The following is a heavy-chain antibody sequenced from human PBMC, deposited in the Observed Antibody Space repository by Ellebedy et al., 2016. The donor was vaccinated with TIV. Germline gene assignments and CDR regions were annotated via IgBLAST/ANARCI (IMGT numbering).Heavy chain of an antibody. CDR1: GGTFSSYA. Sequence: AASVKVSCKASGGTFSSYAISWVRQAPGQGLEWMGGIIPIFGTANYAQEFQGRITITADESTNIVYMELSSLRAEDPDVYYFAIDRAPDGRDWYFDLWGRGTLVTVSS. CDR2: IIPIFGTA. CDR3: AIDRAPDGRDWYFDL. V-gene: IGHV1-69*13. D-gene: IGHD5-24*01. J-gene: IGHJ2*01.